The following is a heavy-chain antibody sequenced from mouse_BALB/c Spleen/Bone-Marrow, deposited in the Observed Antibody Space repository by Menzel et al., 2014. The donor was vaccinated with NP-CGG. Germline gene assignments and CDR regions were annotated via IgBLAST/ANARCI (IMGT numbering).Heavy chain of an antibody. CDR1: GYTFTSYW. Sequence: VQLQQSGAELVKPGASVKLSCKTSGYTFTSYWIQWVKQRPGQGLGWIGEIFPGTGTTYYNEKFKSKATLTIDTSSSTAYMQLSSLASEDSAVYFCASRDSSGYVPDYWGQATTLTVSS. D-gene: IGHD3-2*01. CDR2: IFPGTGTT. CDR3: ASRDSSGYVPDY. V-gene: IGHV1S132*01. J-gene: IGHJ2*01.